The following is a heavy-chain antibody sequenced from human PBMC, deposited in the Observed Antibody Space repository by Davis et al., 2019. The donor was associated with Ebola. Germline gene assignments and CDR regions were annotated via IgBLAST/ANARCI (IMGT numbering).Heavy chain of an antibody. Sequence: ASVKVSCKASGYTFTSYGISWVRQAPGQGLEWMGWISAYTGNTNYAQKLQGRVTMTRDTSTSTVYMELSSLRSEDTAVYYCARVSPSILEWEGMDVWGQGTTVTVSS. D-gene: IGHD3-3*01. J-gene: IGHJ6*02. CDR3: ARVSPSILEWEGMDV. CDR2: ISAYTGNT. V-gene: IGHV1-18*01. CDR1: GYTFTSYG.